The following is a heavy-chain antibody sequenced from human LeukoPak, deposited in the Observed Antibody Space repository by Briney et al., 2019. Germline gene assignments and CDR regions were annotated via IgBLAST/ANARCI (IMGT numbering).Heavy chain of an antibody. CDR3: ATFEVYCSSTSCYNY. CDR2: IYYSGST. V-gene: IGHV4-59*12. Sequence: ASETLSLTCTVSGGSISSYYWSWIRQPPGKGLEWIGYIYYSGSTNYNPSLKSRVTISVDTSKNQFSLKLSSVTAADTAVYYCATFEVYCSSTSCYNYWGQGTLVTVSS. D-gene: IGHD2-2*02. J-gene: IGHJ4*02. CDR1: GGSISSYY.